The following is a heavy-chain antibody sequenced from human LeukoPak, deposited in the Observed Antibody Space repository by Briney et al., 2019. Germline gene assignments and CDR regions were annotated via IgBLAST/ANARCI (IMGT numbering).Heavy chain of an antibody. CDR1: GASISSYY. V-gene: IGHV4-4*07. Sequence: SETLSLTCSVSGASISSYYWSWVRQPAGKGLEWIGRIYSSGSSTENLSLKRRGTMSADTSKNQFSLKLSSVTPADTAVYYCVREETWFFYYGMDVWGPGATVTVSS. CDR2: IYSSGSS. J-gene: IGHJ6*02. D-gene: IGHD3-9*01. CDR3: VREETWFFYYGMDV.